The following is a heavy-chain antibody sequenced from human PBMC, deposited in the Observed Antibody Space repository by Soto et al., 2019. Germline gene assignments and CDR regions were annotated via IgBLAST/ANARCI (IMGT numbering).Heavy chain of an antibody. D-gene: IGHD3-10*01. CDR3: ARGRITMVRGVIISYYYGMDV. V-gene: IGHV4-34*01. J-gene: IGHJ6*02. CDR1: GGSFSGYY. CDR2: INHSGST. Sequence: SETLSLTCAVYGGSFSGYYWSWIRQPPGKGLEWIGEINHSGSTNYNPSLKSRVTISVDTSKNQFSLKLSSVTAADTAVYYCARGRITMVRGVIISYYYGMDVWGQGTTVTVSS.